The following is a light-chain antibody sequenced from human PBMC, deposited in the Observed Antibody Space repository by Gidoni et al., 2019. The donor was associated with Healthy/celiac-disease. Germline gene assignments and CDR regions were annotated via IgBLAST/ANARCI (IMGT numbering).Light chain of an antibody. V-gene: IGKV3-11*01. CDR1: QSVSSY. J-gene: IGKJ4*01. Sequence: VLTQSPATLSLSIGDRATLSCRASQSVSSYLAWYQQKPRQAPRLLIYDASNRATGIPARFSGSGSGTDFTLTISSLEPEDFAVYYCQQRSNWPPLTFGGGTKVEIK. CDR3: QQRSNWPPLT. CDR2: DAS.